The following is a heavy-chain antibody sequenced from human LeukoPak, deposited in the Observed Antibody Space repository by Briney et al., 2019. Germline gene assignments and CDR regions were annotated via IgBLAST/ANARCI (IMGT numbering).Heavy chain of an antibody. Sequence: GGSLRLSCAASGFTFSDYYMSWIRQAPGKGLEWVSYISSSGNIIYYADSVKGRFTISRDNAKNSLYLQMNSLRAEDTAVYYCARTRFLEWLSYDYWGQGTLVTVSS. J-gene: IGHJ4*02. V-gene: IGHV3-11*01. D-gene: IGHD3-3*01. CDR3: ARTRFLEWLSYDY. CDR2: ISSSGNII. CDR1: GFTFSDYY.